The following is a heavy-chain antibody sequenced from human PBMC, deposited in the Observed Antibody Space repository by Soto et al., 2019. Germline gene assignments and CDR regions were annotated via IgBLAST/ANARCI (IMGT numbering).Heavy chain of an antibody. CDR2: IRSKAYGGTT. Sequence: GGSLRLSCAGSGFTFGDYAMSWLRQAPGKGLEWLGFIRSKAYGGTTEYAASVNGRFTISRDDSKSIAYLQMNSLKIEDTAVYYCTRAVRPPHWGQGTLVTVSS. J-gene: IGHJ4*02. CDR3: TRAVRPPH. V-gene: IGHV3-49*03. D-gene: IGHD3-10*01. CDR1: GFTFGDYA.